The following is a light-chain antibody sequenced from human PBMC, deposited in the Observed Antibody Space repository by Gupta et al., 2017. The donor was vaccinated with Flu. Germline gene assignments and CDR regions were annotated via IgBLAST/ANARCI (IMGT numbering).Light chain of an antibody. CDR2: EVS. CDR1: SSAIGGYDY. V-gene: IGLV2-14*01. CDR3: SSYTNANPVVG. J-gene: IGLJ2*01. Sequence: QSALTQPASVSGSPGHSIAISCTGTSSAIGGYDYVSWYQQHPGEAPQLMLFEVSRRPAGMSDRLFGSKSGNKAALTISGRLAEDEAFYYCSSYTNANPVVGFGGGTKLTVL.